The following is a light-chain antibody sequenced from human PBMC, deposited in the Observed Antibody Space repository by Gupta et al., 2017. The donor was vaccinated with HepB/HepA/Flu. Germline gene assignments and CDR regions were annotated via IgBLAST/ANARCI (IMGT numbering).Light chain of an antibody. J-gene: IGLJ3*02. V-gene: IGLV3-21*03. Sequence: SSVLPQPPSVSVAPGKPARIICGGTSIGSERVDWYQQKPGQGPVLVVDDDSERPAGIPERFSGSNSGNTATLIISRGEDGDEDDYYCQVWDSNSGVFGGGTRLTVL. CDR3: QVWDSNSGV. CDR1: SIGSER. CDR2: DDS.